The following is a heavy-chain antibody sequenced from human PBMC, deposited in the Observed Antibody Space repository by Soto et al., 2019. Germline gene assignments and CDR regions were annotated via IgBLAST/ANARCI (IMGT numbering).Heavy chain of an antibody. D-gene: IGHD1-7*01. CDR3: AKATATTGGASDI. CDR2: ILVSDST. CDR1: GFICSSYD. J-gene: IGHJ3*02. V-gene: IGHV3-23*01. Sequence: GGSLRLSCAASGFICSSYDMSWVRQAPGKGLEWVSTILVSDSTHYEDSVRGRFTISRDRSKNTVYLQMNSLTAGDTAVYYCAKATATTGGASDICGQGTMVTVSS.